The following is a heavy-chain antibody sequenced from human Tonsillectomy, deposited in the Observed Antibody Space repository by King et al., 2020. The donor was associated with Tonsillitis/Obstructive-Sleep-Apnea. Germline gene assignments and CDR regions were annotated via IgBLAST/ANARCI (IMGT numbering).Heavy chain of an antibody. V-gene: IGHV3-73*01. J-gene: IGHJ4*02. Sequence: VQLVESGGGLVQPGGSLKLSCAASGFTFSGSAMHWVRQASGKGLEWVGRIRSKANSYATAYAASVKGRFTISRDDSKNTAYLQMNSLKTEDTAVYYCTRHVAAAAGTSSDYWGQGTLVTVSS. CDR3: TRHVAAAAGTSSDY. CDR1: GFTFSGSA. D-gene: IGHD6-13*01. CDR2: IRSKANSYAT.